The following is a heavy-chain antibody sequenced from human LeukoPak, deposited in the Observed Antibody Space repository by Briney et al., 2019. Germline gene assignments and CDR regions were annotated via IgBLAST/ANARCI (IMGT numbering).Heavy chain of an antibody. J-gene: IGHJ5*02. V-gene: IGHV3-23*01. Sequence: PGGSLRLSCVASGLTFSSNSMSWVRQPPGMGLEWVSGISVSGITVYADSVKGRLTISRDNSKSTLYLQMNNLRAEDTALYYCAKGFSVRGRFDPWGQGTQVTVSS. CDR3: AKGFSVRGRFDP. CDR2: ISVSGIT. CDR1: GLTFSSNS. D-gene: IGHD2-15*01.